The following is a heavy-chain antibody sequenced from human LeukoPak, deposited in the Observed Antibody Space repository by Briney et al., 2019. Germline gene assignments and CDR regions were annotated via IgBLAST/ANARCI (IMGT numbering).Heavy chain of an antibody. Sequence: GGSLRLSCAASGFTFSNYAMSWVRQAPGKGLEWVSSISGNGGTTYYADSVKGRFTISRDNSKYSLYLQMNSLRAEDTALYYCTKDPTSYDFWSGYFFHYWGQGTLVTVSS. CDR2: ISGNGGTT. CDR1: GFTFSNYA. CDR3: TKDPTSYDFWSGYFFHY. D-gene: IGHD3-3*01. J-gene: IGHJ4*02. V-gene: IGHV3-23*01.